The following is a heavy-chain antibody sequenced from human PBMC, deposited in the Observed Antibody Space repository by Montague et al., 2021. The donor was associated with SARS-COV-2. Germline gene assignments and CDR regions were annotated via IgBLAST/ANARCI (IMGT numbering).Heavy chain of an antibody. V-gene: IGHV4-39*01. J-gene: IGHJ4*02. CDR2: IYYSGST. CDR3: ARHGGHSYAHFAY. Sequence: ETLSLTCTVSGGSISSSSYYWGWIRQPPGKGLEWIGSIYYSGSTYYNASLRSRVTISVDTSKNQFSLKLTSVTAADTAVYYCARHGGHSYAHFAYWGQGTLVIVSS. D-gene: IGHD5-18*01. CDR1: GGSISSSSYY.